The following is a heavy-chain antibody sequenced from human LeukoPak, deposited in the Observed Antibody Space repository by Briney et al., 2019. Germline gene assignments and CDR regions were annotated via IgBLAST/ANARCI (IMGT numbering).Heavy chain of an antibody. CDR3: ARDALPDGVVVVAATLNWFDP. V-gene: IGHV1-69*13. CDR2: IIPIFGTA. J-gene: IGHJ5*02. Sequence: SVKVSCKASGGTFSSYAISWVRQAPGQGLEWMGGIIPIFGTANYAQKFQGRVTITADESTSTAYMELSSLRSEDTDVYYCARDALPDGVVVVAATLNWFDPWGQGTLVTVSS. CDR1: GGTFSSYA. D-gene: IGHD2-15*01.